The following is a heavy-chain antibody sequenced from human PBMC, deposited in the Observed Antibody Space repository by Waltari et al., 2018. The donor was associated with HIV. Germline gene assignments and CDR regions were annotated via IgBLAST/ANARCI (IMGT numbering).Heavy chain of an antibody. D-gene: IGHD1-26*01. Sequence: QVKLQESGPGLVKPSETLSLTCAVSGYSISSGYYWGWIRQPPGKGLEWIGNIYHSRGTHYNPALKSRVTIAVDTSKNQFSLKLGSVTAADRAVYYCARVYGYSGSYPGAPDDYWGQGTLVTVSS. CDR2: IYHSRGT. CDR1: GYSISSGYY. J-gene: IGHJ4*02. V-gene: IGHV4-38-2*01. CDR3: ARVYGYSGSYPGAPDDY.